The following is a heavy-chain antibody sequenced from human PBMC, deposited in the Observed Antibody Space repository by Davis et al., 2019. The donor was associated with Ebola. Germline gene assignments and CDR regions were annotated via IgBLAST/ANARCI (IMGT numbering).Heavy chain of an antibody. CDR1: EFTFSIYW. V-gene: IGHV3-7*01. Sequence: GGSLRLSCAVSEFTFSIYWMTWVRQAPGKGLECVANMKHDETETYYVDSVKGRFTISRDHAKSSLFLQMNSLRVEDTAVYYCFVNPLWGQGTLVTVSS. CDR3: FVNPL. CDR2: MKHDETET. D-gene: IGHD6-6*01. J-gene: IGHJ1*01.